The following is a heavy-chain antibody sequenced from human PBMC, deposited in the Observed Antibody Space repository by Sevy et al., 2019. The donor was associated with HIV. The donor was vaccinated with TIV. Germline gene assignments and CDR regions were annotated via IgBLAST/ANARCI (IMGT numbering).Heavy chain of an antibody. Sequence: GGSLRLTCVGSGFIFDDYGMHWVRQAPGKGLEWVALLSHDGGKKCYADSVKGRFTISRDNFKNTLYLQMNTLRRDDTAAYFCTKDPPVYGDFPYGMDVWGQGTTVTVSS. CDR1: GFIFDDYG. CDR2: LSHDGGKK. J-gene: IGHJ6*02. D-gene: IGHD4-17*01. V-gene: IGHV3-30*18. CDR3: TKDPPVYGDFPYGMDV.